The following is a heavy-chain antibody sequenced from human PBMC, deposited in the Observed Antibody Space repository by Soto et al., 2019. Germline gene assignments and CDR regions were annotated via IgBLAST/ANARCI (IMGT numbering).Heavy chain of an antibody. Sequence: QLQLQESGPGLVKPSETLSLTCTVSGGSISSSSYYWGWIRQPPGKGLEWIGSIYYSGSTYYNPSLKRRVTISVDTSKNQFSLKLSSVTAADTAVYYCARQRDILTGYYRSWGQGTLVTVSS. CDR3: ARQRDILTGYYRS. CDR2: IYYSGST. V-gene: IGHV4-39*01. CDR1: GGSISSSSYY. D-gene: IGHD3-9*01. J-gene: IGHJ4*02.